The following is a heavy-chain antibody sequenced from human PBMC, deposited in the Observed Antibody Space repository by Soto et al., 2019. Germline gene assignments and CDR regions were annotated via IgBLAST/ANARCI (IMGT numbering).Heavy chain of an antibody. CDR3: AKGRGQNWTFDY. CDR2: ICGSGGTA. CDR1: GFTFSSYA. D-gene: IGHD1-1*01. J-gene: IGHJ4*02. V-gene: IGHV3-23*01. Sequence: EVQLLESGGGSVQPGGSLRLSCAASGFTFSSYAMHWVSRPPGKGLEWVSSICGSGGTAYYADSVKGRFSISGDSLVNTLYLQMNSLRAEDTAVYYCAKGRGQNWTFDYWGQGTLVTVSP.